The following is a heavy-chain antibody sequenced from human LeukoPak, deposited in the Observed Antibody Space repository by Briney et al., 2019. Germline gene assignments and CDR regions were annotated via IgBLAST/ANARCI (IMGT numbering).Heavy chain of an antibody. V-gene: IGHV1-69*04. Sequence: GASVKVSCKASGGTFSSYAISWVRQAPGQGLEWMGRIIPILGIANYAQKFQGRVTITADKSTSTAYMELSSLRSEDTAVYYCAVGELRYPVDYWGQGTLVTVSS. CDR1: GGTFSSYA. CDR2: IIPILGIA. D-gene: IGHD1-7*01. CDR3: AVGELRYPVDY. J-gene: IGHJ4*02.